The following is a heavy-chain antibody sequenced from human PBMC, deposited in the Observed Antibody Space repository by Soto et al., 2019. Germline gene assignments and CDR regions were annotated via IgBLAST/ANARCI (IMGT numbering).Heavy chain of an antibody. CDR2: INHSGST. D-gene: IGHD2-15*01. J-gene: IGHJ5*02. V-gene: IGHV4-34*01. CDR1: GGSFSGYY. CDR3: ARGGIVVVVATQSPYNWFDP. Sequence: QVQLQQWGAGLLKPSETLSLTCAVYGGSFSGYYWSWIRQPPGKGLEWIGEINHSGSTNYNPSLKSRVTISVDRSKIQFSLKLSSGTAADTAVYYCARGGIVVVVATQSPYNWFDPWGQGTLVTVSS.